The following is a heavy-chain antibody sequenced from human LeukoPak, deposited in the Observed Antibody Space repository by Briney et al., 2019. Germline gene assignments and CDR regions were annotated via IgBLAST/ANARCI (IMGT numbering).Heavy chain of an antibody. D-gene: IGHD6-19*01. CDR1: GGSVSSYY. Sequence: SETLSLTCTVSGGSVSSYYWSWLRQPPGKGLEWIGYIYNNVNTKYNSSLTSRATMSVDTPKNQFFLKLSSVTAADTAVYYCARFHSGPSGWYVLWYFDLWGRGTLVTVSS. J-gene: IGHJ2*01. CDR3: ARFHSGPSGWYVLWYFDL. V-gene: IGHV4-4*09. CDR2: IYNNVNT.